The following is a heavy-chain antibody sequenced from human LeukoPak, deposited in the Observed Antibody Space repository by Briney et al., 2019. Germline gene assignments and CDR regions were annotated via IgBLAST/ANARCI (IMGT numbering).Heavy chain of an antibody. V-gene: IGHV3-9*01. CDR2: ITWNSGSI. D-gene: IGHD6-19*01. CDR1: GFTFDHYA. J-gene: IGHJ6*02. Sequence: PGGSLRLSCSASGFTFDHYAMHWVRQAPGKGLEWVSGITWNSGSIGYAASVKGRFTISRDNGKNSLYLQMNSLRAEDTALYYCAKGSGNYFYYYGMDVWGQGTTVTVSS. CDR3: AKGSGNYFYYYGMDV.